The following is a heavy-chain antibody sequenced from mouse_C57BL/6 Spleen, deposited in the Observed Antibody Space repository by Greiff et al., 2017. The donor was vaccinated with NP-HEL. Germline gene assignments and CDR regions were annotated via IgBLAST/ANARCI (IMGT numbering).Heavy chain of an antibody. D-gene: IGHD1-1*01. Sequence: EVMLVESGGGLVKPGGSLKLSCAASGFTFSSYAMSWVRQTPEKRLEWVATISDGGSYTYYPDNVKGRFTISRDNAKNNLYLQMSHLKSEDTAMYYCARDQETTVVATEHYFDYWGQGTTLTVSS. V-gene: IGHV5-4*01. J-gene: IGHJ2*01. CDR3: ARDQETTVVATEHYFDY. CDR1: GFTFSSYA. CDR2: ISDGGSYT.